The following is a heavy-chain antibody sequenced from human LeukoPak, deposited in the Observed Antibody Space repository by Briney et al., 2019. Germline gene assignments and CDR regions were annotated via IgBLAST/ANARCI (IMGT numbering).Heavy chain of an antibody. CDR3: AKRFQGFGFNSRWPEDQYFDY. D-gene: IGHD6-13*01. CDR2: TSDSGVGT. CDR1: GFTFSSDA. Sequence: GGSLRLTCAASGFTFSSDAMSWVRLAPGKGLEWLSGTSDSGVGTYYADSVRGRFTTSRDNPKNTSYLQMNSLRAEDTAVYYCAKRFQGFGFNSRWPEDQYFDYWGQGTLVTVSS. V-gene: IGHV3-23*01. J-gene: IGHJ4*02.